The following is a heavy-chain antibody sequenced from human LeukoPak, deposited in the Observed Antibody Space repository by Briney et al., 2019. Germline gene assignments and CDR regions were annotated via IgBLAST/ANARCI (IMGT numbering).Heavy chain of an antibody. J-gene: IGHJ4*02. V-gene: IGHV3-48*03. CDR2: ISSSGSTI. CDR1: GFTFSSYE. D-gene: IGHD6-13*01. Sequence: QPGRSLRLSCAASGFTFSSYEMNWVRQAPGKGLEWISYISSSGSTIYYADSVKGRFTISRDNAKNSLYLQMNSLRAEDTAVYFCARVGALSSSWLLYWGQGTLVTVSS. CDR3: ARVGALSSSWLLY.